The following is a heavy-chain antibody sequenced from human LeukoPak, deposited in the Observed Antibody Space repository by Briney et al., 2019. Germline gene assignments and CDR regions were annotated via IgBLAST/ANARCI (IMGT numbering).Heavy chain of an antibody. CDR3: ARWGTRWASEVNAFDI. V-gene: IGHV3-33*01. Sequence: TGGSLRLSCAASGFTFSSYGMHWVRQAPGKGLEGVALLRSDGSNKYYADSVKGRFTISRDNSKNTLYLQMNSLRAEDTAVYYCARWGTRWASEVNAFDIWGQGTMVTVSS. D-gene: IGHD4-23*01. J-gene: IGHJ3*02. CDR1: GFTFSSYG. CDR2: LRSDGSNK.